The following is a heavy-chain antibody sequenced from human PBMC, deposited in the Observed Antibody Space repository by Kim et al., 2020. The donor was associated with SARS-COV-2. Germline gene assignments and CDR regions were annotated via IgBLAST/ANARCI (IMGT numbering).Heavy chain of an antibody. Sequence: KSRVTISVDTSKTQFSMKLSSVTAADTAVYYCARGASQNVVATISPLFDYWGQGTLVTVSS. D-gene: IGHD5-12*01. CDR3: ARGASQNVVATISPLFDY. V-gene: IGHV4-31*02. J-gene: IGHJ4*02.